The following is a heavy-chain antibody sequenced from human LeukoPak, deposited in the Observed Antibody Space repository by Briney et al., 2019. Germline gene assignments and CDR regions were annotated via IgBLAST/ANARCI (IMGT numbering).Heavy chain of an antibody. CDR3: ARGLYYFDY. V-gene: IGHV4-4*02. Sequence: SETLSLTCAVSGGSISSSNWWSWVRQPPGKGLEWIGEINHSGSTNYNPSLKSRATISVDTSKNQFSLKLSSVTAADTAVYYCARGLYYFDYWGQGTLVTVSS. CDR2: INHSGST. CDR1: GGSISSSNW. J-gene: IGHJ4*02.